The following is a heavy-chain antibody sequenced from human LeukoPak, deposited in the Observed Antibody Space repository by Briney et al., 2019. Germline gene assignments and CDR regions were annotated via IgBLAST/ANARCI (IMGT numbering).Heavy chain of an antibody. V-gene: IGHV4-61*02. CDR3: ARQVVVVPAAPRGAFDI. CDR1: GGSISSGSYS. J-gene: IGHJ3*02. Sequence: KPSETLSLTCTVSGGSISSGSYSWNWIRQPAGTGLECIGRIYSSGTTNYNPSLKSRVTMSVDTSKNQFSLKLTSVTAADTAVYYCARQVVVVPAAPRGAFDIWGQGTMVTVSS. CDR2: IYSSGTT. D-gene: IGHD2-2*01.